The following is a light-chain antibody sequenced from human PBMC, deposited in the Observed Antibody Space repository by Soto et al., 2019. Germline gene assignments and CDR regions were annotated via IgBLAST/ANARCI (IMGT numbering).Light chain of an antibody. CDR2: DAS. CDR1: QSVSTY. V-gene: IGKV3-11*01. CDR3: QQSHDWLT. Sequence: EIVLTQSPATLALSPGERATLSCRASQSVSTYLAWYQQKAGQAPKLLIYDASNRATGIPARFSGSGSGTDFTLTISSLQPEDFAVYYCQQSHDWLTFVGGTKVEIK. J-gene: IGKJ4*01.